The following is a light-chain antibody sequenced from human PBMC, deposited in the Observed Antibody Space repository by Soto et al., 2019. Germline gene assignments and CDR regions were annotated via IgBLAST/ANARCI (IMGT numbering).Light chain of an antibody. V-gene: IGKV3-11*01. CDR1: QSVSSY. Sequence: EIVLAQAPATLSFSPGERGTLSCRARQSVSSYLAWYQQKPGQAPRLLIYGASSRAPGIPARFSGSGSGTEFTLTISSLEPEDFAVYYCQQRYNWPLTFGGGTKVDIK. CDR3: QQRYNWPLT. J-gene: IGKJ4*01. CDR2: GAS.